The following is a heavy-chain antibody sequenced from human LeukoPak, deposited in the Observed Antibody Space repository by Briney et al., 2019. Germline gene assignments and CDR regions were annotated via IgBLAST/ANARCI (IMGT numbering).Heavy chain of an antibody. Sequence: GESLKISCKGSGYSFTSYWIGWGRQMPGKGLEWMGIIYPGDSDTTYSPSFQGQVTISSDKSISTAYLEWSSLKASETAMYYCARLYCGGDCWAFDIWGEGTMVTVSS. J-gene: IGHJ3*02. CDR3: ARLYCGGDCWAFDI. V-gene: IGHV5-51*01. D-gene: IGHD2-21*02. CDR1: GYSFTSYW. CDR2: IYPGDSDT.